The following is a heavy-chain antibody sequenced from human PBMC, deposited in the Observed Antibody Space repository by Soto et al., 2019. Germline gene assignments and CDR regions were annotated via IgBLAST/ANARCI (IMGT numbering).Heavy chain of an antibody. J-gene: IGHJ5*02. CDR1: GASISGFY. Sequence: SETLSLTCTVSGASISGFYWSWIRKSAGKGLEWIGRIYATGTTDYNPSLTSRVMMSVDTSKKQFSLKLRSVTAADAAVYYCVRDGTKTLRDWFDPWGQGISVTVSS. CDR2: IYATGTT. V-gene: IGHV4-4*07. D-gene: IGHD1-1*01. CDR3: VRDGTKTLRDWFDP.